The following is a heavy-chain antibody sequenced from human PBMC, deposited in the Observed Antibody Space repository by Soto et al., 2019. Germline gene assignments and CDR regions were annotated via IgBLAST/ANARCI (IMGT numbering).Heavy chain of an antibody. D-gene: IGHD5-18*01. V-gene: IGHV3-7*03. Sequence: LRLSCAASGFTSSSYWMSWVRQAPGKGLEWVANIKQDGSEKYYVDSVKGRFTISRDNAKNSLYLQMNSLRAEDTAVYYCARDRGYSYGYFYYYGMDVWGQGTTVTVSS. CDR2: IKQDGSEK. J-gene: IGHJ6*02. CDR1: GFTSSSYW. CDR3: ARDRGYSYGYFYYYGMDV.